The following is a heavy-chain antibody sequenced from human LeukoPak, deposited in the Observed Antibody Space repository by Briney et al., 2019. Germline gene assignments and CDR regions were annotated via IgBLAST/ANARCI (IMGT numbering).Heavy chain of an antibody. CDR3: AREGDDFWSGLPYYFDY. D-gene: IGHD3-3*01. J-gene: IGHJ4*02. CDR2: IKQDGSEK. V-gene: IGHV3-7*01. Sequence: ETLSLTCAVYGGSFSGYYWSWVRQAPGKGLEWVAHIKQDGSEKYYVDSVKGRFTISRDNAKNSLYLQMNSLRAEDTAVYYCAREGDDFWSGLPYYFDYWGQGTLVTVSS. CDR1: GGSFSGYY.